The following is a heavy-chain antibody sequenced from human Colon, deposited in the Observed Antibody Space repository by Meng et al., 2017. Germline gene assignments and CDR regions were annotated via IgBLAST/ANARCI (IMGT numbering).Heavy chain of an antibody. D-gene: IGHD6-19*01. Sequence: QGRLQESGPGLVKPSGTRSLTCAVSGGSISSSNWWSWVRQPPGKGLEWIGEIYHSGSTNYNPSLKSRVTISVDKSKNQFSLKLSSVTAADTAVYYCASFPPPGKQWLVTDYWGQGTLVTVSS. V-gene: IGHV4-4*02. CDR1: GGSISSSNW. CDR2: IYHSGST. CDR3: ASFPPPGKQWLVTDY. J-gene: IGHJ4*02.